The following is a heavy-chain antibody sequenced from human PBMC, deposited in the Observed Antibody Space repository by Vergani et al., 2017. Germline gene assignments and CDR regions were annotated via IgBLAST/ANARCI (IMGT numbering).Heavy chain of an antibody. CDR2: TWYDGNNK. Sequence: QVQLVESGGGVVQPGRSLRLSCAASGFTFNQYGMHWVRQAPGKGLEWVAVTWYDGNNKQYADSVKGRFTISSNSSKNTLYLQMNSLSAGDAAVYYCAKATPRKSGYEYLYYYHAMDVWGQGTTVTVSS. CDR1: GFTFNQYG. CDR3: AKATPRKSGYEYLYYYHAMDV. D-gene: IGHD5-12*01. V-gene: IGHV3-33*06. J-gene: IGHJ6*02.